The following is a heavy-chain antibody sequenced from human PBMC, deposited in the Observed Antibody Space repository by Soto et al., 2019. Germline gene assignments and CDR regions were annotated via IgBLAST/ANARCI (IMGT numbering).Heavy chain of an antibody. CDR1: GYTFTSYA. CDR3: ARSMVVVTALDY. D-gene: IGHD2-21*02. Sequence: QVQLVQSGAEAKKPGASVKVSCKASGYTFTSYAMHWVRQAPGQRLEWMGWINAGNGNTKYSQKFQGRVTITRDTAAITAYMELSSLRSEDTAVYYCARSMVVVTALDYWGQGTLVTVSS. CDR2: INAGNGNT. J-gene: IGHJ4*02. V-gene: IGHV1-3*01.